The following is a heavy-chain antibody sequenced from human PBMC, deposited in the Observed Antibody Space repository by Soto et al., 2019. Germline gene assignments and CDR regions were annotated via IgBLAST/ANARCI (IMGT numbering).Heavy chain of an antibody. CDR1: GGSVSSGSYY. Sequence: PSETLSLTCPVSGGSVSSGSYYWSWIPQPPGKGLEWIGYIYYSGSTNYNPSLKSRVTISVDTSKYQFSLKLSSVTAADTAVYYCAREVVVVTAYNWYFDLWGRGTLVTVSS. V-gene: IGHV4-61*01. J-gene: IGHJ2*01. CDR2: IYYSGST. D-gene: IGHD2-21*02. CDR3: AREVVVVTAYNWYFDL.